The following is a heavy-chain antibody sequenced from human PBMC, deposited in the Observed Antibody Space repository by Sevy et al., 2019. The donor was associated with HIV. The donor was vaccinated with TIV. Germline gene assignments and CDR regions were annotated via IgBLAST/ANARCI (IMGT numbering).Heavy chain of an antibody. CDR2: ISGSADAT. CDR1: GFTFSSYA. Sequence: GGSPRLSCAASGFTFSSYAMSWVRQAPGKGLEWVSAISGSADATYYTDSVKGRFTISRDKSKNTLYLQMNSLRAEDTAGYYCVKEVSQYSYSDYWGQGTLVTVSS. CDR3: VKEVSQYSYSDY. D-gene: IGHD5-18*01. V-gene: IGHV3-23*01. J-gene: IGHJ4*02.